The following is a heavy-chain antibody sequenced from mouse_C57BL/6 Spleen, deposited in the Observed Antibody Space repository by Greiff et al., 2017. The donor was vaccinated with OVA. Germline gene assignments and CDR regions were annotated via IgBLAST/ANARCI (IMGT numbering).Heavy chain of an antibody. CDR3: ARGEGYYYGSSYDWYFDV. V-gene: IGHV1-64*01. Sequence: VQLQQSGAELVKPGASVKLSCKASGYTFTSYWMHWVKQRPGQGLEWIGMIHPNSGSTNYNEKFKSKATLTVDKSSSTAYMQLSSLTSEDSAVYYCARGEGYYYGSSYDWYFDVWGTGTTVTVSS. CDR1: GYTFTSYW. J-gene: IGHJ1*03. CDR2: IHPNSGST. D-gene: IGHD1-1*01.